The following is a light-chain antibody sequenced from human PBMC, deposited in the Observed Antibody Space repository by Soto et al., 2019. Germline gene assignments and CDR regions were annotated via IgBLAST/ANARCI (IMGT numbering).Light chain of an antibody. CDR2: EAS. V-gene: IGKV1-5*03. CDR3: QYYKEYST. J-gene: IGKJ1*01. CDR1: QSISSW. Sequence: DIQMTQSPSTLSASVGDRVTITCRASQSISSWLAWYQQKPGKAPKLLLYEASSSEIGVPPRFSGSGFGTEFTLTISSLQPDDFATYYCQYYKEYSTFGQGTRLEIK.